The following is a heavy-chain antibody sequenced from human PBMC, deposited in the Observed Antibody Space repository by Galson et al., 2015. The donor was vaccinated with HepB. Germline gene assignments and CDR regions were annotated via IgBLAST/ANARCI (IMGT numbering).Heavy chain of an antibody. D-gene: IGHD6-13*01. J-gene: IGHJ4*02. V-gene: IGHV1-58*02. Sequence: SVKVSCKASGFTFTSSAMQWVRQARGQRLEWIGWIVVGSGNTNYAQKFQERVTITRGMSTSTAYMELSSLRSEDTAVYYCAADVGIAAAGTAYYFDYWGQGTLVTVSS. CDR1: GFTFTSSA. CDR3: AADVGIAAAGTAYYFDY. CDR2: IVVGSGNT.